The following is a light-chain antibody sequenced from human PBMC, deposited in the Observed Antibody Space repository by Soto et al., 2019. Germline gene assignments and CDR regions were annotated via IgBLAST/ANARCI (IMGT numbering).Light chain of an antibody. CDR1: SSDVGGYNY. CDR3: SSFTGSTTWV. Sequence: QSALTQPASVSGSPGQSITMFCTGTSSDVGGYNYVSWYQQHPGKAPKLIIYEVSNRPSGISKRFSGSKSANTASLTIPGLQSEFVAEYYCSSFTGSTTWVFGGGTKVTVL. CDR2: EVS. V-gene: IGLV2-14*01. J-gene: IGLJ3*02.